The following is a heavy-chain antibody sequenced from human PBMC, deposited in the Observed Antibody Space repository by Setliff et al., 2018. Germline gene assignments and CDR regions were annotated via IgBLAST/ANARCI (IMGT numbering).Heavy chain of an antibody. CDR3: AREGYNYGYLFDI. CDR1: GGTLSNYA. V-gene: IGHV1-69*13. D-gene: IGHD5-18*01. CDR2: IIPMFGPA. Sequence: SVKVSCKASGGTLSNYAISWVRQAPGQGLEWMGGIIPMFGPANYAQKFQGRVTITADESTSTAYMELSSLRSEDTAMYYYAREGYNYGYLFDIWGQGTMVTVSS. J-gene: IGHJ3*02.